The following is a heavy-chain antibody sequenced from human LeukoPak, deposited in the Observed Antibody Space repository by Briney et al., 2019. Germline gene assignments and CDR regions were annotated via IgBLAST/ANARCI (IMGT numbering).Heavy chain of an antibody. CDR2: ISSSSSYI. CDR3: ARDNWGYAFDI. Sequence: GGSLRLSCAASGFTFSSYSMNWVRQAPGKGLEWVSSISSSSSYIYYADLVKGRFTISRDNAKNSLYLQMNSLRAEDTAVYYCARDNWGYAFDIWGQGTMVTVSS. D-gene: IGHD7-27*01. CDR1: GFTFSSYS. J-gene: IGHJ3*02. V-gene: IGHV3-21*01.